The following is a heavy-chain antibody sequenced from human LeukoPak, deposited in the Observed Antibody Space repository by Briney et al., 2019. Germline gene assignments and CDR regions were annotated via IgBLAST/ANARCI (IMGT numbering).Heavy chain of an antibody. CDR3: ARGCGGDCYVG. Sequence: PGGSLRLSCAASGFTFSSYSMNWVRQAPGKRLEWVSSISSSSSYIYYADSVKGRFTISRDNAKNSLYLQMNSLRAEDTAVYYCARGCGGDCYVGWGQGTLVTVSS. CDR1: GFTFSSYS. CDR2: ISSSSSYI. V-gene: IGHV3-21*01. D-gene: IGHD2-21*02. J-gene: IGHJ4*02.